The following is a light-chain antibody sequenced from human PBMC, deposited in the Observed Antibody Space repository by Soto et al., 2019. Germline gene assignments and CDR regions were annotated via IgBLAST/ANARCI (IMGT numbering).Light chain of an antibody. J-gene: IGLJ3*02. Sequence: QSVLTQPPSASGTPGQRVTISCSGGSSNIGSNIVNWYQQLPRTAPKLLIYSNNQRPSGVPDRFSGSKSGTSASLAISGLQSEDEADYYCSAWDDSLNGWVFGGGTKLTVL. CDR1: SSNIGSNI. CDR3: SAWDDSLNGWV. CDR2: SNN. V-gene: IGLV1-44*01.